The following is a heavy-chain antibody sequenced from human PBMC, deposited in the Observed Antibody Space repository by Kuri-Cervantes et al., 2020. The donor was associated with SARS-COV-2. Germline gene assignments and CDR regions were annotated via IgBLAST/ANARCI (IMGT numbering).Heavy chain of an antibody. J-gene: IGHJ3*02. CDR1: GFTFSSYW. D-gene: IGHD2-2*01. CDR3: AKDYWRSTSCNAFDI. CDR2: INSDGSST. Sequence: ETLSLTCAASGFTFSSYWMHWVRQAPGKGLVWVSRINSDGSSTSYADSVKGRFTISRDNAKNTLYLQMNSLRAEDTAVYYCAKDYWRSTSCNAFDIWGQGTMVTVSS. V-gene: IGHV3-74*01.